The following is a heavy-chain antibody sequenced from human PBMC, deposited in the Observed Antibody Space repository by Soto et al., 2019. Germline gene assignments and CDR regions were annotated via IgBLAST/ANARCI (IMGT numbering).Heavy chain of an antibody. V-gene: IGHV4-59*01. D-gene: IGHD2-15*01. Sequence: SETLSLTCTVSGGSISSYYWSWIRQPPGKGLEWIGYIYYSGSTNYNPSLKSRVTISVDTSKNQFSLKLSSVTAADTAVYYCARGGSSSHGNDYWGQGTLLTVSS. CDR1: GGSISSYY. CDR2: IYYSGST. CDR3: ARGGSSSHGNDY. J-gene: IGHJ4*02.